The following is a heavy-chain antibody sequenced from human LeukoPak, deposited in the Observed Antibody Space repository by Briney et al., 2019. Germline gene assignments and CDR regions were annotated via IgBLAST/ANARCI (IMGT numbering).Heavy chain of an antibody. J-gene: IGHJ4*02. D-gene: IGHD2-2*01. CDR3: AKAGKDTVVVPAAIDY. Sequence: AGGSLRLSCAASGFTFSSYAMSWVRQAPGKGLEWVSAISGSGGSTYYADSVKGRFTISRDNSKNTLYLQMNSLRAEDTAVYYCAKAGKDTVVVPAAIDYWGQGTLVTVSS. CDR1: GFTFSSYA. V-gene: IGHV3-23*01. CDR2: ISGSGGST.